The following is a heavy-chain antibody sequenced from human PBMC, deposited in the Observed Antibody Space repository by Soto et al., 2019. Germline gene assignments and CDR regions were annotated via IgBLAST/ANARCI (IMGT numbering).Heavy chain of an antibody. D-gene: IGHD3-16*01. CDR3: AKDHEHHLIWGWFDP. CDR1: GFNFTIYG. V-gene: IGHV3-30*18. Sequence: QGQLVESGGGVVQPGRSLRLSCAASGFNFTIYGMHWVRQAPGKGLEWVAVLSYDGSKTYYADSVKGRFTISRDTSKNTLYLQMSSLRVEDTAVYYCAKDHEHHLIWGWFDPWGQGALVTVAS. J-gene: IGHJ5*02. CDR2: LSYDGSKT.